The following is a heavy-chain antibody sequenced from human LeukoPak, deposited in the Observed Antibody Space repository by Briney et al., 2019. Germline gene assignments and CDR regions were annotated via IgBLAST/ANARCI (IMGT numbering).Heavy chain of an antibody. V-gene: IGHV3-74*01. J-gene: IGHJ4*02. CDR2: INSDGSRI. Sequence: GGSLRLSCAASGFTFSRHSINWVRQAPGKGLVWVSRINSDGSRISYADSVKGRFTISRDNAKNTLYLQMNSLRVEDTAVYYCARVGYYDSSGYLHWGQGTLVTVSS. D-gene: IGHD3-22*01. CDR3: ARVGYYDSSGYLH. CDR1: GFTFSRHS.